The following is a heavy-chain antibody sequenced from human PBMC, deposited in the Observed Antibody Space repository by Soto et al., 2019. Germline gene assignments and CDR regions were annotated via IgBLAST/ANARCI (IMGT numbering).Heavy chain of an antibody. CDR1: GFTFSSYW. V-gene: IGHV3-7*01. J-gene: IGHJ6*03. CDR3: ARGPGDIVVLLASILVSPQNSKFNGYMDA. CDR2: IKQDGSEK. Sequence: PGGSLRLSCAASGFTFSSYWMSWVRQAPGKGLEWVANIKQDGSEKYYVDSVKGRFTISRDNAKNSLYLQMNSLRAEDTAVYYCARGPGDIVVLLASILVSPQNSKFNGYMDAWGKGTTVTFS. D-gene: IGHD2-2*01.